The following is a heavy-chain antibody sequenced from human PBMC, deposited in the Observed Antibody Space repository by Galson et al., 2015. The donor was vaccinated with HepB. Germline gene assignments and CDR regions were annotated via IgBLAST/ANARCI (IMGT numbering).Heavy chain of an antibody. D-gene: IGHD5-12*01. CDR3: ARERKWLRPLDYYGMDV. J-gene: IGHJ6*02. Sequence: SVKVSCKASGGTFSSYAISWVRQAPGQGLEWMGGIIPIFGTANYAQKFQGRVTITADESTSTAYMELSSLRSEDTAVYYCARERKWLRPLDYYGMDVWGQGTTVTVSS. CDR1: GGTFSSYA. V-gene: IGHV1-69*13. CDR2: IIPIFGTA.